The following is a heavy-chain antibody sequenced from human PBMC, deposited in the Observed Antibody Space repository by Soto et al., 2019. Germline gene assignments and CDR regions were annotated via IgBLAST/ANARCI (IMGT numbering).Heavy chain of an antibody. J-gene: IGHJ4*02. V-gene: IGHV4-59*01. CDR2: IYSSGST. CDR1: GDSISGYY. D-gene: IGHD1-26*01. Sequence: SETLSLTCTVSGDSISGYYWSWIRQPPWKRPEWLGCIYSSGSTKYNPSLRSRVTLSIDTPRSQFSLRLNSVTAADTAVYYCARARYYGAKNDFWGQGTRVTVSS. CDR3: ARARYYGAKNDF.